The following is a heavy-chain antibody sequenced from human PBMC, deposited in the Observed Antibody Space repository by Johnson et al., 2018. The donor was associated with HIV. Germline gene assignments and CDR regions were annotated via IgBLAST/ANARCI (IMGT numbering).Heavy chain of an antibody. V-gene: IGHV3-30*04. Sequence: QVLLVESGGGVVQPGRSLRLSCAASGFTFSSYAMHWVRQAPGKGLEWVAVISYDGSNKYFAASVKGRFTISRDNSKNTLYLQMNSLRAEDTAVYYCAKGGSGTTRIRAQKGAFDIWGQGTMVTVSS. CDR1: GFTFSSYA. CDR2: ISYDGSNK. CDR3: AKGGSGTTRIRAQKGAFDI. D-gene: IGHD6-19*01. J-gene: IGHJ3*02.